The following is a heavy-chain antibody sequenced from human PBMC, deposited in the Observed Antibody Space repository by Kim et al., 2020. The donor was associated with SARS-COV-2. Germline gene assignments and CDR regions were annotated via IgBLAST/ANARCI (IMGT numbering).Heavy chain of an antibody. V-gene: IGHV3-30*18. CDR3: AKDYASGLYYFDY. CDR2: ISYDGSNK. J-gene: IGHJ4*02. CDR1: GFTFSSYG. Sequence: RGSLRLSCAASGFTFSSYGMHWVRQAPGKGLEWVAVISYDGSNKYYADSVKGRFTISRDNSKNTLYLQMNSLRAEDTAVYYCAKDYASGLYYFDYWGQGTLVTVSS. D-gene: IGHD2-8*01.